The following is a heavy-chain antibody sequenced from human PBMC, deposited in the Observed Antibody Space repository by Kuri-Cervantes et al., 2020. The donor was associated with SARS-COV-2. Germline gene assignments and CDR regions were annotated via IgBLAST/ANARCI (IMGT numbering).Heavy chain of an antibody. Sequence: GGSLRLSCAASGFTVSSNYMSWVRQAPGKGLEWVSYISSSSSYTNYADSVKGRFTISRDNAKNSLYLQMNSLRAEDTAVYYCARDAARAAFDIWGQGTMVTVSS. CDR2: ISSSSSYT. CDR1: GFTVSSNY. V-gene: IGHV3-11*05. D-gene: IGHD6-25*01. J-gene: IGHJ3*02. CDR3: ARDAARAAFDI.